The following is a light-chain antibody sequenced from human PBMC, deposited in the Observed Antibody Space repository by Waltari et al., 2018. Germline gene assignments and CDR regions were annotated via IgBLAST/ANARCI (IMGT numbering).Light chain of an antibody. Sequence: IVLTQSPGTLSLSPGERATLSCRATQSVTRYLSWYQQKPGLAPRLLIYDTSNRATGIPARFIGSGSGTDFSLTITSLESEDFAVYYWQQRADWPLTFGGGTKVEIK. J-gene: IGKJ4*01. CDR2: DTS. V-gene: IGKV3-11*01. CDR1: QSVTRY. CDR3: QQRADWPLT.